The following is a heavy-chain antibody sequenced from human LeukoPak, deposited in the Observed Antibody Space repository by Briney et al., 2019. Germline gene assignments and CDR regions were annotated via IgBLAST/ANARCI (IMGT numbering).Heavy chain of an antibody. CDR1: DVSINSYY. J-gene: IGHJ6*02. D-gene: IGHD1-26*01. CDR3: ARGRSNYYGMDV. Sequence: SETLSLTCSVSDVSINSYYWNWIRRPPGKGLEWIGYIYYNGNTNYSPSLRSRVTMSVDTSKNLFSLKVSSVTAADTAVYYCARGRSNYYGMDVWGQGTTVTVSS. CDR2: IYYNGNT. V-gene: IGHV4-59*01.